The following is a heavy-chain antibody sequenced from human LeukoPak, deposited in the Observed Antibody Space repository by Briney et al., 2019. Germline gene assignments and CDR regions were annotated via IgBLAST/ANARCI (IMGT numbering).Heavy chain of an antibody. D-gene: IGHD3-10*01. V-gene: IGHV3-7*01. CDR1: GFTFGFYW. CDR3: MVRGVSKPY. J-gene: IGHJ4*02. Sequence: GGSLRLSCAASGFTFGFYWMTWVRQAPGKGLEWVANIKQDGNEKYYVDSVKGRFTVTRDNAKNSLYLQMNSLRAEDTAVYYCMVRGVSKPYWGQGTLVSVSS. CDR2: IKQDGNEK.